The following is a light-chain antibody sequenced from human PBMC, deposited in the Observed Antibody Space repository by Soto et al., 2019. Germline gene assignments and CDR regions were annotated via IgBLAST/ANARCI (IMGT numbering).Light chain of an antibody. J-gene: IGKJ1*01. CDR1: QSINSW. Sequence: DIQMTQSPSTLSASVGDRVTITCRASQSINSWLAWYQRKPGEAPKVLIYDASSLESGVPSGLSGSRSGTEFTLTISSLQPDDFATYYCQQYNSSPTFGQGTKVDIK. V-gene: IGKV1-5*01. CDR2: DAS. CDR3: QQYNSSPT.